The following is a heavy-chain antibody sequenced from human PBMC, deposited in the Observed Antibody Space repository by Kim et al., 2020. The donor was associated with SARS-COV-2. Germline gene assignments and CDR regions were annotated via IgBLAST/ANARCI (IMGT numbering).Heavy chain of an antibody. CDR3: ARPMNTGYRHGFDS. D-gene: IGHD3-22*01. J-gene: IGHJ5*01. V-gene: IGHV1-2*02. Sequence: YAQTCQGRVTMTRDMSISTAYMELSGLRFDDTAVYYCARPMNTGYRHGFDSWGQGTLVTVSS.